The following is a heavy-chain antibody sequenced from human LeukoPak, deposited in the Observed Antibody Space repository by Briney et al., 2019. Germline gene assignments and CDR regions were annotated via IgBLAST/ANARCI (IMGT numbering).Heavy chain of an antibody. CDR2: ISAYNGNT. V-gene: IGHV1-18*01. J-gene: IGHJ5*02. CDR1: GYTFTSYG. CDR3: ARDKRFLEWLPNWFDP. D-gene: IGHD3-3*01. Sequence: ASVKVSCKASGYTFTSYGISWVRQAPGQGVEWMGWISAYNGNTNYAQKLQGRVTMTTDTSTSTAYMELRSLRSDDTAVYYCARDKRFLEWLPNWFDPWGQGTLVTVSS.